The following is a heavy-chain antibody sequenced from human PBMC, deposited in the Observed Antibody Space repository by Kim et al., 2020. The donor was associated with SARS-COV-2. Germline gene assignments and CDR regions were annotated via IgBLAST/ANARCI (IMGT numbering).Heavy chain of an antibody. J-gene: IGHJ4*02. Sequence: VKRYVDSVRGRFTISRDNAKTSLYLQMNSLRDEDTAVYYCVRNRGFNSFDYWGQGTLVTVSS. V-gene: IGHV3-7*01. CDR3: VRNRGFNSFDY. CDR2: VK. D-gene: IGHD6-25*01.